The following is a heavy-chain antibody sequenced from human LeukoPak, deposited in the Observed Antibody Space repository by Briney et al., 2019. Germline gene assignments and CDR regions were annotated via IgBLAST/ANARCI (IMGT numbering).Heavy chain of an antibody. J-gene: IGHJ3*02. CDR2: INHSGST. Sequence: SETLSLTCAVYGGSFSGYYWSWIRQPPGKGLEWIGEINHSGSTNYNPSLKSRVTISVDTSKNQFSLKLSSATAADMAVYYCARGTRHLGDIVVVPAAWGPESDAFDIWGQGTMVTVSS. CDR1: GGSFSGYY. CDR3: ARGTRHLGDIVVVPAAWGPESDAFDI. V-gene: IGHV4-34*01. D-gene: IGHD2-2*01.